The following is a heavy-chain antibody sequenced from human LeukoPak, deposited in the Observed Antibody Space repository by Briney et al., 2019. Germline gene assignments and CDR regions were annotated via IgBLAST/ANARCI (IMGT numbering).Heavy chain of an antibody. CDR3: AKDRWYSSSWYYFDY. Sequence: GGSLRLSCAASGFTFSSYGMHWLRQAPGKGQEWVAFIRYDGSNKYYADSVKGRFTISRDTSKNTLYLQMNSLRAEDTAVYYCAKDRWYSSSWYYFDYWGQGTLVTVSS. V-gene: IGHV3-30*02. CDR1: GFTFSSYG. J-gene: IGHJ4*02. D-gene: IGHD6-6*01. CDR2: IRYDGSNK.